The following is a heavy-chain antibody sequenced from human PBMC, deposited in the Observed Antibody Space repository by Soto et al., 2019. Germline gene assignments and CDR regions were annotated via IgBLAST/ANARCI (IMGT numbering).Heavy chain of an antibody. Sequence: WGSLRLSCAASVFIFSNALMSWVRQAPGKGLDWVGRIKSKTDGATTDYAAPVKGRFTISRDDSKKTLYLQMNSLKAEDTAVYYCTTDRGYDYDYWGQGTMVTVSS. CDR3: TTDRGYDYDY. CDR2: IKSKTDGATT. V-gene: IGHV3-15*01. J-gene: IGHJ4*02. D-gene: IGHD6-25*01. CDR1: VFIFSNAL.